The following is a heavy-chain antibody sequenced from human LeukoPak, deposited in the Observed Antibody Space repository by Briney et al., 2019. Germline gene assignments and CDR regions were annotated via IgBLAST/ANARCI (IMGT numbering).Heavy chain of an antibody. D-gene: IGHD3-22*01. CDR2: INPSGDSI. J-gene: IGHJ4*02. CDR1: GYTFTNYY. Sequence: ASVKVSCKASGYTFTNYYMHWVRQAPGQGLEWTGIINPSGDSISYAQKLQGRVIMTRDTSTSTVYMELSSLRSDDTAVYYCARSRFDSGGYVNLDYWGQGTLVTVSS. V-gene: IGHV1-46*01. CDR3: ARSRFDSGGYVNLDY.